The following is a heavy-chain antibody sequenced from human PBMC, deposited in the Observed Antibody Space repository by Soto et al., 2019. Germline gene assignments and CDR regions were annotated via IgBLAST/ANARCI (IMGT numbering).Heavy chain of an antibody. CDR2: IWYDGSNK. CDR1: GFTFSTYG. D-gene: IGHD5-18*01. V-gene: IGHV3-33*06. CDR3: AKEALVDTAMDTTGVDAFDI. J-gene: IGHJ3*02. Sequence: QVQLVESGGGVVQPGRSLRLSCAASGFTFSTYGMHWVRQAPGKGLEWVAVIWYDGSNKDYADSVKGRFTISRDNSKNTMYPQMTSLRAEDTAVYYCAKEALVDTAMDTTGVDAFDIWGQGTMVTVSS.